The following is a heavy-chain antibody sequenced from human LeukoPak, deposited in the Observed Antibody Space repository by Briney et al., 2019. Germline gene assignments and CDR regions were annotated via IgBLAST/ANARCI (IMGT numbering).Heavy chain of an antibody. CDR3: VRTPGGMRVGGTFVY. J-gene: IGHJ4*02. V-gene: IGHV4-34*01. CDR1: GGSFSGYY. Sequence: SETLSLTCGVYGGSFSGYYWSWIRQPPGKGLEWIGEINHSGTNNNPSLKSRVTISVDTSKNQFYLKLSSVTAADTAVYYCVRTPGGMRVGGTFVYWGGGTLVTV. CDR2: INHSGT. D-gene: IGHD3-22*01.